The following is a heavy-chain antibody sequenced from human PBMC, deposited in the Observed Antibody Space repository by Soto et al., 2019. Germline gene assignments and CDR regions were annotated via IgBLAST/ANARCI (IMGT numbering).Heavy chain of an antibody. CDR1: GGSISSSSYY. Sequence: PETLSLTCTFSGGSISSSSYYWGWIRQPPGKGLEWIGSIYYSGSTYYNPSLKSRVTISVDTSKNQFSLKLSSVTAADTAVYYCARRITIFGVATFDYWGQGTLVTVSS. J-gene: IGHJ4*02. CDR3: ARRITIFGVATFDY. V-gene: IGHV4-39*01. CDR2: IYYSGST. D-gene: IGHD3-3*01.